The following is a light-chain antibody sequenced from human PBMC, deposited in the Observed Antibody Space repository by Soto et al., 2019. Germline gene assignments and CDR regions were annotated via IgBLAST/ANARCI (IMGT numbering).Light chain of an antibody. CDR2: GAS. CDR3: QQYNNWPPLT. CDR1: QSVSSNY. V-gene: IGKV3-20*01. Sequence: EIVLTQSPGTLSLSPGERATLSCRASQSVSSNYLAWYQQKPGQAPRLLIYGASSRATGIPDRFSGSGSGTDFTLTISRLEPEDFVVYYCQQYNNWPPLTFGGGTKVEIK. J-gene: IGKJ4*01.